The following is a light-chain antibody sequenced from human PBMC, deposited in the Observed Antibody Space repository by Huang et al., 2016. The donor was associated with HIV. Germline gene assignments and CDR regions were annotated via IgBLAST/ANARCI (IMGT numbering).Light chain of an antibody. CDR2: AAS. J-gene: IGKJ1*01. CDR3: QQYNNWPPWT. CDR1: QSIHSN. Sequence: EIVMTQSPATLSVSPGDRATLSCSASQSIHSNLAWYQQKPGQAPRLLIYAASPRATGIPARFSGSGSGTEFTLSISSLQSEDFAVYYCQQYNNWPPWTFGQGTKVEIK. V-gene: IGKV3-15*01.